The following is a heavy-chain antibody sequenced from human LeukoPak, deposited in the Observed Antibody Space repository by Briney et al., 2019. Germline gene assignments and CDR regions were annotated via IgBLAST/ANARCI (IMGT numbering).Heavy chain of an antibody. V-gene: IGHV3-48*03. J-gene: IGHJ4*02. D-gene: IGHD3-22*01. CDR2: ISSSGSTI. Sequence: PGGSLRLSCAASGLTFSSYEMNWVRQAPGKGLEWVSYISSSGSTIYYADSVKGRFTISRDNAKNSLYLQMNSLRAEDTAVYYCALNYYDSSGYYGTGYWGQGTLVTVSS. CDR1: GLTFSSYE. CDR3: ALNYYDSSGYYGTGY.